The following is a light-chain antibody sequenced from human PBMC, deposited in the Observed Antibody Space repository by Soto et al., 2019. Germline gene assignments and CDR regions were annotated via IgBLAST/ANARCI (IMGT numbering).Light chain of an antibody. Sequence: EIVLTQYPATLSLSPGERATLSCRASQSVSSYLAWYQQKPGQAPRLRIYDASNRATGIPARFSGSGSGTDFTLTISSLEPEDFAVYYCQQRSNWPRYTFGQGTKLEIK. CDR1: QSVSSY. CDR2: DAS. J-gene: IGKJ2*01. CDR3: QQRSNWPRYT. V-gene: IGKV3-11*01.